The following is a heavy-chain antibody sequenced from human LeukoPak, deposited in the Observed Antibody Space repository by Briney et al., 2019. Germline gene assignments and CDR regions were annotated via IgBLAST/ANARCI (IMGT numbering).Heavy chain of an antibody. J-gene: IGHJ4*02. Sequence: GGSLRLSCTASGFTFGDYAMSWVRQAPGKGLEWVGFIRSKVYGGTTEYPPSVTGRFTISRDSSNSIAYLQMNSLKPEDTAVYYCTRVWLQYFDYWGQGTLVTVSS. V-gene: IGHV3-49*01. CDR2: IRSKVYGGTT. CDR3: TRVWLQYFDY. D-gene: IGHD5-24*01. CDR1: GFTFGDYA.